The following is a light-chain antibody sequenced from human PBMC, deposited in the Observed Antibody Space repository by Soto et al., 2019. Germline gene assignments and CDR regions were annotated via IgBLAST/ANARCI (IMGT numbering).Light chain of an antibody. Sequence: EIVLTQSPGTLPLSPGERATLSCRASQSVISSYLAWYQQKPGQAPRLLIYGASRRATGIPDRFSGSGSGTDFTLTITRLETEDFAVYYCQQYGSSPGITFGQGTRLEIK. V-gene: IGKV3-20*01. CDR1: QSVISSY. CDR2: GAS. J-gene: IGKJ5*01. CDR3: QQYGSSPGIT.